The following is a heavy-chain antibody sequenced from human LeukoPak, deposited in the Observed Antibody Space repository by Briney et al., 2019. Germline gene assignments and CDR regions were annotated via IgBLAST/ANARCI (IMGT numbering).Heavy chain of an antibody. CDR2: ISYDGSNK. CDR1: GFTFSSYA. V-gene: IGHV3-30-3*01. J-gene: IGHJ6*02. CDR3: ARDESSGYSYGTYYYYGMDV. Sequence: GRSLRLSCAASGFTFSSYAMHWVRQAPGKGLKWVAVISYDGSNKYYADSVKGRFTISRDNSKNTLYLQMNSLRAEDTAVYYCARDESSGYSYGTYYYYGMDVWGQGTTVTVSS. D-gene: IGHD5-18*01.